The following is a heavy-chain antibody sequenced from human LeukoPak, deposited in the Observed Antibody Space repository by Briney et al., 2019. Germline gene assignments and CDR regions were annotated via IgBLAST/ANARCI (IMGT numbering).Heavy chain of an antibody. CDR2: ISGSSSYI. J-gene: IGHJ4*02. Sequence: LGGSLRLSCAASGFTFSSYSTNWVRQAPGKGLEWVSSISGSSSYIYYADSVKGRFTISRDNSKNTLYLQMNSLRTEDTAVYYCAKSGWQLTSAYYFDYWGQGTLVTVSS. D-gene: IGHD2-15*01. V-gene: IGHV3-21*04. CDR1: GFTFSSYS. CDR3: AKSGWQLTSAYYFDY.